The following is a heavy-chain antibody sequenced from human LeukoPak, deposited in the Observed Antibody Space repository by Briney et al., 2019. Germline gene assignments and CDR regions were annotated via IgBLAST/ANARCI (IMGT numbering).Heavy chain of an antibody. D-gene: IGHD5-18*01. CDR3: ARPDTAMIDAFDI. CDR1: GYTFTSYD. Sequence: GASVKVSCKASGYTFTSYDINWVRQATGQGLEWMGWMNPNSGNTGYAQNFQGRVTMTRNTSISTAYMELSSLRSEDTAMYYCARPDTAMIDAFDIWGQGTMVTVSS. V-gene: IGHV1-8*01. J-gene: IGHJ3*02. CDR2: MNPNSGNT.